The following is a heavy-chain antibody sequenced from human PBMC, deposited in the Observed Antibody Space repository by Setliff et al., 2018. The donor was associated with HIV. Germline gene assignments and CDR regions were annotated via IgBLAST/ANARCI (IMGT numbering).Heavy chain of an antibody. CDR1: GGSINSYY. D-gene: IGHD1-20*01. J-gene: IGHJ6*03. V-gene: IGHV4-4*07. Sequence: SETLSLTCTVSGGSINSYYWSWIRQPAGKGLEWIGRIYTSGSTNYNPSLKSRVTMSVDTSKKQFTLKLNSVTAADTAVYYCARDIGRYYYYMDVWGKGTTVTVSS. CDR2: IYTSGST. CDR3: ARDIGRYYYYMDV.